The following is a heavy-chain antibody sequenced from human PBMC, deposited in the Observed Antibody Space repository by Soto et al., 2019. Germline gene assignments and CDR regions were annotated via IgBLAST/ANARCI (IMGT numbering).Heavy chain of an antibody. CDR3: ARLSGSYYAEF. Sequence: QVQLQESGPGLVKPSETLSLTCTVSGGSVSSGSYYWSWIRQPPGKGLEWIGYIYYSGSTNYNPSLKGRVTISVDTSKNQFSLKLSSVTAADTAVYYCARLSGSYYAEFWGQGTLVTVSS. J-gene: IGHJ4*02. CDR1: GGSVSSGSYY. CDR2: IYYSGST. V-gene: IGHV4-61*01. D-gene: IGHD1-26*01.